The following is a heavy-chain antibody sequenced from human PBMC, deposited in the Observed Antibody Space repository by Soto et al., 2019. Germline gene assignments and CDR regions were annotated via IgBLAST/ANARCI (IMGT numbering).Heavy chain of an antibody. V-gene: IGHV4-59*08. CDR2: IYYSGST. J-gene: IGHJ1*01. D-gene: IGHD6-19*01. Sequence: QVQLQESGPGLVKPSETLSLTCTVSGGSISSYYWSWIRQPPGKGLEWIGYIYYSGSTNYNPSLKSRVTISVDTSKNQFSLKLSSVTAADTAVYYCARHGSGWVEYFQHWGQGTRVTVSS. CDR1: GGSISSYY. CDR3: ARHGSGWVEYFQH.